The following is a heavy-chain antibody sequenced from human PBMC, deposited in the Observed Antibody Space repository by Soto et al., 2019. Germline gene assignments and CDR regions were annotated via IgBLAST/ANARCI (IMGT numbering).Heavy chain of an antibody. D-gene: IGHD3-3*01. Sequence: ASVKVSCKASGYTFTSYDINWVRQATGQGIEWMGLINPNSGNTGYAQKFQGSVTMTRNTSLSTAYMELSSLRSEDTAVYYCARALDRYDFWSGYYNPYYYMDVWGKGTTVTVSS. V-gene: IGHV1-8*01. CDR2: INPNSGNT. CDR1: GYTFTSYD. CDR3: ARALDRYDFWSGYYNPYYYMDV. J-gene: IGHJ6*03.